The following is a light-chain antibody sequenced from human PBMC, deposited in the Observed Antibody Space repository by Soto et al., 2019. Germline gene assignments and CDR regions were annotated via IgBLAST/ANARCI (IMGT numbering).Light chain of an antibody. CDR3: QSHDSSLSAYV. CDR1: SSNIGAGYD. Sequence: QAVVTQPPSVSGAPGQRVTISCTGSSSNIGAGYDVHWYQQLPGTAHKLLIYGNSNRPSGVPDRFSGSKSGTSASLAITGLQAEDEADFYCQSHDSSLSAYVFGTGTKLTVL. V-gene: IGLV1-40*01. CDR2: GNS. J-gene: IGLJ1*01.